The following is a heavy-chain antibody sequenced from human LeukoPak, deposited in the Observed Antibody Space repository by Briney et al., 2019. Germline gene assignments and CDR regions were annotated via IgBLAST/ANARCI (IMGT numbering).Heavy chain of an antibody. CDR1: GFTFSSYS. CDR3: ARGYSNYGYVFDI. D-gene: IGHD4-11*01. J-gene: IGHJ3*02. Sequence: TGGSLRLSCAASGFTFSSYSMNWVRQAPGKGPEWVSSISSSSSYIYYADSMKGRFTISRDNAKNSLYLQMNSLRAEDTAVYYCARGYSNYGYVFDIWGQGTVVTVSS. CDR2: ISSSSSYI. V-gene: IGHV3-21*01.